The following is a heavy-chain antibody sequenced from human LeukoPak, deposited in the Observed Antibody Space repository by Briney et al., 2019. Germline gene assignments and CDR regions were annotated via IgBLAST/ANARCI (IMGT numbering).Heavy chain of an antibody. CDR3: ARNCSRTSCSGTVDI. Sequence: SETLSLTCTVSGGSISSSRYYWGWIRQPPGKGLEWIGSIYYSGSTHYNPSQKSRVTISVDTSKNQFFLRLSSGTAADTAIYYCARNCSRTSCSGTVDIWGRGTMVTVSS. D-gene: IGHD2-2*01. CDR2: IYYSGST. V-gene: IGHV4-39*01. J-gene: IGHJ3*02. CDR1: GGSISSSRYY.